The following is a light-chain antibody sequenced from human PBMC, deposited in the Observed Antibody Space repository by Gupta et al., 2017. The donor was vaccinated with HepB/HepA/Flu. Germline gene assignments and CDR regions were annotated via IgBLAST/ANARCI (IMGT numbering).Light chain of an antibody. J-gene: IGLJ2*01. CDR3: SSYTTTTTVV. V-gene: IGLV2-14*03. CDR1: SSDVGGYNY. Sequence: QSALTQPASVSGSPGQSITISCTGTSSDVGGYNYVSWYQQHPGKVPKLMIYDVSNRPSGVSNLFSGSKSGNTASLTLSGLQAEDEADYYCSSYTTTTTVVFGGGTKLTVL. CDR2: DVS.